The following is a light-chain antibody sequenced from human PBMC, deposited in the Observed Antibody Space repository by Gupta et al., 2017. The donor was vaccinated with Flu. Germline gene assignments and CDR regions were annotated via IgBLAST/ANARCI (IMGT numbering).Light chain of an antibody. J-gene: IGLJ3*02. CDR1: NIGSKS. V-gene: IGLV3-21*02. CDR3: HVWDMSSDHGV. CDR2: SDR. Sequence: SYVLTQPPSVSVAPGQTATISCGGDNIGSKSVQWYHQKAGQAPVLVCESDRDRPSGTPERLSGYNAGKTETRNIRRVEAGDEADDDCHVWDMSSDHGVFGGGTKLTVL.